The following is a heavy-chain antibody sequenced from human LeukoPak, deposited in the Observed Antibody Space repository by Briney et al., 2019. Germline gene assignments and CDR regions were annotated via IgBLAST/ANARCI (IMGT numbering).Heavy chain of an antibody. J-gene: IGHJ4*02. V-gene: IGHV4-61*01. CDR2: ISYRGST. CDR1: GASVSTSPYY. D-gene: IGHD5-12*01. Sequence: PSETQSLTCTVSGASVSTSPYYWSWIRQPPGKGLEYIGYISYRGSTDYNPSLNSRVTISVDTSENQFSLRLNYVTAADTAVYYCARLTYDERGSDLFDYWGQGTLVTVSS. CDR3: ARLTYDERGSDLFDY.